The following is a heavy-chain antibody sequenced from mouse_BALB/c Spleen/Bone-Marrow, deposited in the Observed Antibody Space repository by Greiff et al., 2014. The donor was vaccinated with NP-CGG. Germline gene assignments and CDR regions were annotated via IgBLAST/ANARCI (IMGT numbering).Heavy chain of an antibody. J-gene: IGHJ4*01. CDR3: ARDENYYGNYGTMDY. D-gene: IGHD2-1*01. CDR1: GFSLTSYG. CDR2: IWAGGST. Sequence: VQGVESGPGLVAPSQSLSITCTVSGFSLTSYGVHWVRQPPGKGLEWLGVIWAGGSTNYNSALMSRLSISKDSSKSQVFLKMNSLQTDDTAMYYCARDENYYGNYGTMDYWGQGTSATVSS. V-gene: IGHV2-9*02.